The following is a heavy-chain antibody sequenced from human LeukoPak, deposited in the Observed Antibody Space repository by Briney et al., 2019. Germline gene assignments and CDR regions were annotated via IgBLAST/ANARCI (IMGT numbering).Heavy chain of an antibody. V-gene: IGHV4-39*01. Sequence: PSETLSLTCIVSGGSIRSNSYYWGWIRQPPGKGLEWIGNIYYSGSTYYNPSLKSRVIISVGTSQNQFSLKLSSVTAADTAVYYCARQEGLSGSYPDYYSMDVWGRGTTVTVSS. D-gene: IGHD1-26*01. CDR1: GGSIRSNSYY. J-gene: IGHJ6*02. CDR2: IYYSGST. CDR3: ARQEGLSGSYPDYYSMDV.